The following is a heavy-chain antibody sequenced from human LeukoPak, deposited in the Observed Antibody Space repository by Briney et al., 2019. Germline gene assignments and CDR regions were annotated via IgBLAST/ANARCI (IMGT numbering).Heavy chain of an antibody. J-gene: IGHJ5*02. CDR2: ISGSGGST. CDR1: GFTVSSYA. Sequence: HPGGSPRLSCAASGFTVSSYAMSWVRQAPGKGLEWVSAISGSGGSTYYADSVKGRFTISRDNSKNTLYLQMNSLRAEDTAVYYCAGHCSGGSCYWFDPWGQGTLVTVSS. CDR3: AGHCSGGSCYWFDP. V-gene: IGHV3-23*01. D-gene: IGHD2-15*01.